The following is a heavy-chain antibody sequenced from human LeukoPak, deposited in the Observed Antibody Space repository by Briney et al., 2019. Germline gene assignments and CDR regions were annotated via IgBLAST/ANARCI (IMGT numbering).Heavy chain of an antibody. Sequence: SETLSLTCAVSGYSISSGYYWGWIRQPPGKGLEWIGSIYHSGSTYYIPSLKSRVTISVDTSKNQFSLKLSSVTAADTAVYYCARDPGWQQLFWFDPWGQGTLVTVSS. CDR2: IYHSGST. CDR1: GYSISSGYY. CDR3: ARDPGWQQLFWFDP. V-gene: IGHV4-38-2*02. J-gene: IGHJ5*02. D-gene: IGHD6-13*01.